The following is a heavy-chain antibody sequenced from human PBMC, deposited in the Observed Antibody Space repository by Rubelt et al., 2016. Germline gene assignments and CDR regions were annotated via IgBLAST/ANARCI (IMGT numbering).Heavy chain of an antibody. V-gene: IGHV3-7*01. Sequence: RSLRLSCAASGFTFSSFRMTWVRQAPGKGLEWVANINQDGSEKYYVDSVKGRFTISRDNAENSLYLQMNSLRAEDTAVYYCARGRSRNAFDIWGQGTVVTVSS. CDR2: INQDGSEK. CDR1: GFTFSSFR. CDR3: ARGRSRNAFDI. J-gene: IGHJ3*02. D-gene: IGHD1-14*01.